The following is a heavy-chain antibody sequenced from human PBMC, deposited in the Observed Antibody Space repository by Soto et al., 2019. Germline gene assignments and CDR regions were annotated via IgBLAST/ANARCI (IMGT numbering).Heavy chain of an antibody. V-gene: IGHV4-59*01. CDR1: GGSISSYY. CDR2: IYYSGST. Sequence: SETLSLTCTVSGGSISSYYWSWIRQPPGKGLEWIGYIYYSGSTNYNPSLKSRVTISVDTSKNQFSLKLSPVTAADTAVYYCARVSDSSGLHFDYWGQGTLVTVSS. J-gene: IGHJ4*02. CDR3: ARVSDSSGLHFDY. D-gene: IGHD3-22*01.